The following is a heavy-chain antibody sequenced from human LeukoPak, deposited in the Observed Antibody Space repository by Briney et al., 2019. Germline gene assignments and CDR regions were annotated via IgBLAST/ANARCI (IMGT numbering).Heavy chain of an antibody. CDR1: GYTFTGHY. CDR3: ARGGSCGGGSRSYSWFDP. D-gene: IGHD2-21*01. Sequence: ASVKVSCKASGYTFTGHYVYWVRQAPGQGLEWMGCINPNNGDTSHAQKFQGRVTITRDTSISTAYMESSRLGSDDTAMFYCARGGSCGGGSRSYSWFDPWGQGTLVTVSS. CDR2: INPNNGDT. J-gene: IGHJ5*02. V-gene: IGHV1-2*02.